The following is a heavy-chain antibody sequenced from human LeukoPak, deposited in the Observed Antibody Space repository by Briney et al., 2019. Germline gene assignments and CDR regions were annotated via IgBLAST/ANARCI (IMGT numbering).Heavy chain of an antibody. V-gene: IGHV1-2*02. CDR3: APSGRTTYDFAYVYFDY. CDR1: GYTFINYC. Sequence: ASVKVSCTASGYTFINYCVHWVRQAPGQGLEWMGWINPNTGGTNFAQKFQGRVTMTRDTSITTAHMELSRLTSDDTAVYFCAPSGRTTYDFAYVYFDYWGQGTLVTVSS. D-gene: IGHD3/OR15-3a*01. CDR2: INPNTGGT. J-gene: IGHJ4*02.